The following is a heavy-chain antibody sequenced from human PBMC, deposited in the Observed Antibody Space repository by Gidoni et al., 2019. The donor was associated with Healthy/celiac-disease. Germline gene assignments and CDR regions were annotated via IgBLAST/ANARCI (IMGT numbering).Heavy chain of an antibody. Sequence: QVQLVQSGAEVKKPGSSVKVSCKAAGGTISSYAISWVRQAPGQGLEWMGGIIPIFGTANYAQKFQGRVTITADESTSTAYMELSSLRSEDTAVYYCVGGSSPSLRLRYYFDYWGQGTLVTVSS. CDR2: IIPIFGTA. CDR1: GGTISSYA. V-gene: IGHV1-69*01. CDR3: VGGSSPSLRLRYYFDY. D-gene: IGHD1-26*01. J-gene: IGHJ4*02.